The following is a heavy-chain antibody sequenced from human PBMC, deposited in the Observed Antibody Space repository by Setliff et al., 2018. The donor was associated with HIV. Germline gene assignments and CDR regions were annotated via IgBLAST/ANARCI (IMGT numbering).Heavy chain of an antibody. J-gene: IGHJ1*01. V-gene: IGHV4-4*02. Sequence: SETLSLTCAVSSGSITSSNWWNWVRQPPGKGLEWIGEIHHSGSTNYNPSLKSRVSISVDTSKNQFSLKLSSVTAADTAVYYCARLSRIAAVYFQHWGQGTLVTVSS. CDR3: ARLSRIAAVYFQH. D-gene: IGHD6-25*01. CDR2: IHHSGST. CDR1: SGSITSSNW.